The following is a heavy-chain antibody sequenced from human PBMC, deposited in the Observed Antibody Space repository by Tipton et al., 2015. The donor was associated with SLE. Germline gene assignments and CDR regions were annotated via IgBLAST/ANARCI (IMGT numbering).Heavy chain of an antibody. V-gene: IGHV3-23*01. CDR1: GFTFSSYA. D-gene: IGHD2-15*01. CDR3: AKDGGYCSGGSCYLPFDY. CDR2: ISGSGGST. J-gene: IGHJ4*02. Sequence: SLRLSCAASGFTFSSYAMSWVRQAPGKGLEWVSAISGSGGSTYYADSVKGRFTISRDKSKNTLYLQMNSLRAEDTAVYYCAKDGGYCSGGSCYLPFDYWGQGTLVTVSS.